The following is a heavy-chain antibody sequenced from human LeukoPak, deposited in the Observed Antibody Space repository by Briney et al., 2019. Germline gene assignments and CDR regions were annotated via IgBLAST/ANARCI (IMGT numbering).Heavy chain of an antibody. D-gene: IGHD3-3*01. CDR3: ARGEFGLSHFDY. CDR2: IYYSGST. J-gene: IGHJ4*02. Sequence: SETLSLTCTVSGGSIRNYYWSWIRQPPGKGLEWIGYIYYSGSTNYNPSLKSRVTISVDTSKNQFSLKLSSVTAADTAVYYCARGEFGLSHFDYWGQGTLVTVSS. CDR1: GGSIRNYY. V-gene: IGHV4-59*01.